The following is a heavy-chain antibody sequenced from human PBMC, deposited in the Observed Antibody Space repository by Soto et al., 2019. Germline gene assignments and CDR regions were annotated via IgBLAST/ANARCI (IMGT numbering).Heavy chain of an antibody. CDR3: TRDDRRADYGAKLYFDL. CDR1: GYTFNSYC. Sequence: QVQLVQSGAEVKMPGASVKVSCKASGYTFNSYCISWVRQAPGQGLEWMGWISPYQGDTHSAPKHQGTITMTTDTSTSTAYMQLRSLRSDETAVYYCTRDDRRADYGAKLYFDLWGRGTLVTASS. V-gene: IGHV1-18*01. J-gene: IGHJ2*01. CDR2: ISPYQGDT. D-gene: IGHD4-17*01.